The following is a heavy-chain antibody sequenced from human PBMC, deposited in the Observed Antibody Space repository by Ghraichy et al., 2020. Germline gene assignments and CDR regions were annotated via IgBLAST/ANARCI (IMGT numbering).Heavy chain of an antibody. CDR3: SRSVVKNWFDP. V-gene: IGHV4-34*01. CDR2: INHSGST. CDR1: GGSFSGYY. D-gene: IGHD2-21*01. Sequence: SQTLSLTCAVYGGSFSGYYWSWFRQPPGKGLEWIGEINHSGSTNYNPSLKSRVTISVDTSKNQFSLKLSSVTAADTAVYYCSRSVVKNWFDPWGQGTLVTVS. J-gene: IGHJ5*02.